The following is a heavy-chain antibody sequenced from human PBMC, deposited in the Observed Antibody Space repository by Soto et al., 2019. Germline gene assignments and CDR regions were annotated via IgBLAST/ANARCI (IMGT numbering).Heavy chain of an antibody. V-gene: IGHV3-23*01. CDR2: ISGSGGST. Sequence: EVQLLESGGGLVQPGGSLRLSCAASGFTFSSYAMSWVRQAPGKGLEWVSAISGSGGSTYYADSVKGRFTISRDNSKNTLYLQMNSLRAEDTAVYYCAKDYSSGWYGEMWNWFDPWGQGTLVTVSS. J-gene: IGHJ5*02. CDR3: AKDYSSGWYGEMWNWFDP. CDR1: GFTFSSYA. D-gene: IGHD6-19*01.